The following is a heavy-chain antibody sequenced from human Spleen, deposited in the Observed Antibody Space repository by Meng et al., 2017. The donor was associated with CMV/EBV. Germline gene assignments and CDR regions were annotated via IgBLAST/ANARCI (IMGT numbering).Heavy chain of an antibody. CDR2: ISGSGGST. V-gene: IGHV3-23*01. J-gene: IGHJ6*02. D-gene: IGHD2-2*01. CDR1: GFTFSSYA. CDR3: ARYCSSTSCPSNYYYYYGMDV. Sequence: GESLKISCAVSGFTFSSYAMSWVRQAPGKGLEWVSSISGSGGSTYYADSVKGRFTISRDNAKNSLYLQMNSLRAEDTAVYYCARYCSSTSCPSNYYYYYGMDVWGQGTTVTVSS.